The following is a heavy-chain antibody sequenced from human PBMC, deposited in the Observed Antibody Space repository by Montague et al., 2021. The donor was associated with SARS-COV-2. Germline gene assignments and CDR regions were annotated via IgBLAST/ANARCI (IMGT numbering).Heavy chain of an antibody. J-gene: IGHJ6*03. Sequence: SVMVSCKASGGTFSSYAISWVRQAPGQGLEWMGGIIPIFGTANYAQKFQGRVTITADESTSTAYMELSSLRSEDTAVYYCARCMWGNWNYGQYYYYYMDVWGKGTTVTVSS. D-gene: IGHD1-7*01. V-gene: IGHV1-69*13. CDR1: GGTFSSYA. CDR2: IIPIFGTA. CDR3: ARCMWGNWNYGQYYYYYMDV.